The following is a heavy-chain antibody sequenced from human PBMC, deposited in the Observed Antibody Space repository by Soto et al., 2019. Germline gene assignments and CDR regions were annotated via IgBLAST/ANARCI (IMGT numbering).Heavy chain of an antibody. CDR1: GYTFTSYD. D-gene: IGHD6-19*01. Sequence: EASVKVSCKASGYTFTSYDINWVRQATGQGLEWMGWMNPNSGNTNYAQKLQGRVTMTTDTSTSTAYMELRSLRSDDTAVYYCARDLKEQWLVLGDFDYWGQGTLVTVSS. CDR2: MNPNSGNT. V-gene: IGHV1-18*01. J-gene: IGHJ4*02. CDR3: ARDLKEQWLVLGDFDY.